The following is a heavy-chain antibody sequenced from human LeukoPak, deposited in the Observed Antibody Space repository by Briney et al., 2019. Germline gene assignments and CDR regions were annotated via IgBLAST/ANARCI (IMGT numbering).Heavy chain of an antibody. Sequence: GGSLRLSCSASGFTFSRYAMHWVRQAPGKGLEYVSAISSNGGSTYYADSVKGRFTISRDNSKNTLYLQMSSLRAEDSAVYYCVKDGSGSYYTYYFDYWGQGTLVTVSS. D-gene: IGHD3-10*01. V-gene: IGHV3-64D*06. CDR1: GFTFSRYA. J-gene: IGHJ4*02. CDR2: ISSNGGST. CDR3: VKDGSGSYYTYYFDY.